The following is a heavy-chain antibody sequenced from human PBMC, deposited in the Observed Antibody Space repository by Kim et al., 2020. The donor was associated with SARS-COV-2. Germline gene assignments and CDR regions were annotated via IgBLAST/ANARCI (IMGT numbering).Heavy chain of an antibody. Sequence: VKGRFTISRDTAKNSLYLQMNSLRDEDTAVYYCARDSSTSGYTCYYGMDVWGQGTTVTVSS. CDR3: ARDSSTSGYTCYYGMDV. V-gene: IGHV3-48*02. J-gene: IGHJ6*02. D-gene: IGHD2-2*02.